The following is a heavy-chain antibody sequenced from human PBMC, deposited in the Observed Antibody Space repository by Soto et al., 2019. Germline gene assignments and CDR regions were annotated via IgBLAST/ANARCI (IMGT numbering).Heavy chain of an antibody. D-gene: IGHD2-15*01. J-gene: IGHJ5*02. V-gene: IGHV1-69*02. CDR3: ARGYCSVGSCYSPRYNWFDP. Sequence: QVQLVQSGAEVKKTGSSVKVSCKASGDTSSTYSINWVRQAPGQGLEWVGRIIPILALTNYAQRFQGRVTITADKSTSKVYMELSSLRSEDTAVYYCARGYCSVGSCYSPRYNWFDPWGQGTLVTVSS. CDR2: IIPILALT. CDR1: GDTSSTYS.